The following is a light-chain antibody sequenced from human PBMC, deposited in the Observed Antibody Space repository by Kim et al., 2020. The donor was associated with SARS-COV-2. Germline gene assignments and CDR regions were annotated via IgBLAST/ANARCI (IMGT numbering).Light chain of an antibody. CDR1: HGVSSH. V-gene: IGKV3-15*01. J-gene: IGKJ4*01. CDR2: DAS. Sequence: VSQGERATLSCRASHGVSSHLAWYQQNPGQAPRLLIYDASTRATGLPARFSGSGSGTEFTLTISSLQSEDFAVYYCQQYYGWPLTFGGGTKVDIK. CDR3: QQYYGWPLT.